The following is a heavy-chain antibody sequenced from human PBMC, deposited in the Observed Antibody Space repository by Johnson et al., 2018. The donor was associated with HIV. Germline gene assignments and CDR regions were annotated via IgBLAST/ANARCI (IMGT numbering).Heavy chain of an antibody. J-gene: IGHJ3*02. CDR2: IYTGGST. D-gene: IGHD5-12*01. CDR1: GFSVSNNY. Sequence: VQLVESGGGLVQSGGSLSLSCGASGFSVSNNYMNWVRQAPGKGLEWVSVIYTGGSTYYADSVRGRFTISRDNSKNTQYLQMRSLRVEDTAIYYCARDESGYDEGFDAFDIWGQGTMVTVSS. V-gene: IGHV3-66*01. CDR3: ARDESGYDEGFDAFDI.